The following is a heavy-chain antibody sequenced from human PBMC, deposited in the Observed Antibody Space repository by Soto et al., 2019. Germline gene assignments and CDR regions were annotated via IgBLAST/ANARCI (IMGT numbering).Heavy chain of an antibody. CDR3: ARDRGDNGTWGGHYYYIDV. J-gene: IGHJ6*03. D-gene: IGHD1-20*01. CDR2: ISAYNGNT. CDR1: GYTFTSYG. V-gene: IGHV1-18*01. Sequence: ALVKVSCKASGYTFTSYGISWVRQAPGQGLEWMGWISAYNGNTNYAQKLQGRVTMTTDTSTSTAYMELRSLRSDDTAVYYCARDRGDNGTWGGHYYYIDVWGKGTTVTVSS.